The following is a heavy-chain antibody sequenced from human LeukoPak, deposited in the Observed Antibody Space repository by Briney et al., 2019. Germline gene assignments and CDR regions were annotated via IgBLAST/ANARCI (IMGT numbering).Heavy chain of an antibody. V-gene: IGHV4-31*03. J-gene: IGHJ1*01. Sequence: SETLSLTCTVSGGSISSGDYFWSWTRQHPGKGLEWIGYIYYSGSTYYNPSLKSRLTISVDTSKNQFSLKLSSVTAADTAVYYCARDASAQYFQHWGQGTLVTVSS. CDR3: ARDASAQYFQH. CDR2: IYYSGST. CDR1: GGSISSGDYF.